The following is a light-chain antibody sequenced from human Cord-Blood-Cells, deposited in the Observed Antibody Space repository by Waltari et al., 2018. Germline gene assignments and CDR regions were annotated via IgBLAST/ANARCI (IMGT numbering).Light chain of an antibody. CDR1: SSDVGGYNY. J-gene: IGLJ3*02. CDR2: EVS. V-gene: IGLV2-14*01. Sequence: QSALTQPASVSGSPGQSITISCTGTSSDVGGYNYVSWYQQHPGKAPKLMIYEVSNRPSGVSKRFSGSKSGNTASRTISGLQAEDEADYYCSSYTSSSTWVFGGGTKLTVL. CDR3: SSYTSSSTWV.